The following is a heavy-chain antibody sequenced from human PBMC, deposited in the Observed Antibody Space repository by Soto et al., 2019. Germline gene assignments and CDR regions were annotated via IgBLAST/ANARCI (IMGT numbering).Heavy chain of an antibody. CDR1: SACLYDHY. D-gene: IGHD3-10*01. CDR2: VHPSGST. CDR3: ARDKPSRYRFGPRNFFYYGLDV. J-gene: IGHJ6*02. Sequence: SETLSLTCAVFSACLYDHYWAWIRQSPDKGLAWIGEVHPSGSTDYNPSLKSRLTLYLDTSKNQFSLKVASVTAAETAVYFCARDKPSRYRFGPRNFFYYGLDVWGPGTTVTVSS. V-gene: IGHV4-34*01.